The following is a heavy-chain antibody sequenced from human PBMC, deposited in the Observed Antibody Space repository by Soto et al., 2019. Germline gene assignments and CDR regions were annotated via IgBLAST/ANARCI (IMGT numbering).Heavy chain of an antibody. Sequence: GGSLRLSCAASGFPFSIYWMHWVRQAPGKGLVWVSRIDDDGITTNYADSVKGRFTISRDNAKSTLYLQMNSLRVEDTAVFYCARAAGFGELNYYYGMDVWGQGTTVTVSS. CDR1: GFPFSIYW. CDR3: ARAAGFGELNYYYGMDV. CDR2: IDDDGITT. V-gene: IGHV3-74*01. J-gene: IGHJ6*02. D-gene: IGHD3-10*01.